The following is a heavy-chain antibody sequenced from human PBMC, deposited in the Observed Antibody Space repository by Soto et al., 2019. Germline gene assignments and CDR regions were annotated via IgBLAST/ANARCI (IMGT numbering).Heavy chain of an antibody. CDR3: ARADCSSSSCYRPGAFDI. J-gene: IGHJ3*02. Sequence: QVQLVQSGAEVKKPGSSVKVSCKASGGTFSSYAISWVRQAPGQGLEWMGGIIPIFGTANYAQKFQGRVTITADESTSTAYVELSSLRSEDTAVYYCARADCSSSSCYRPGAFDIWGQGTIVTVSS. D-gene: IGHD2-2*02. CDR1: GGTFSSYA. CDR2: IIPIFGTA. V-gene: IGHV1-69*01.